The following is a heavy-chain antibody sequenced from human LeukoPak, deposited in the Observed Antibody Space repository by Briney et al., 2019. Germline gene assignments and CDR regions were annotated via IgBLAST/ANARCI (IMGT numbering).Heavy chain of an antibody. D-gene: IGHD6-13*01. Sequence: PGASLRLSCAASGFIFSNYAMSWVRQAPGKGLEWVSAISGSGGSTYYADSVKGRFTISRDNSKNTLYLQMNSLRAEDTAVYYCAKDWGGIAAAGTYDYWGQGTLVTVSS. V-gene: IGHV3-23*01. CDR1: GFIFSNYA. J-gene: IGHJ4*02. CDR3: AKDWGGIAAAGTYDY. CDR2: ISGSGGST.